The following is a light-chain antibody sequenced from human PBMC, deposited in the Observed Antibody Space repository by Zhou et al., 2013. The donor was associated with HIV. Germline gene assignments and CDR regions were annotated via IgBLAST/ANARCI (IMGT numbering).Light chain of an antibody. CDR3: QKYSSAPFT. J-gene: IGKJ3*01. V-gene: IGKV1-5*03. CDR2: KAS. Sequence: DIQMTQSPSTLSASLGDRVTITCRASQRISTWLAWYQQKPGKAPKLLIYKASTLESGVPSSFSGSGSGTDFTLTISSLQPEDVATYYCQKYSSAPFTFGPGTKVDI. CDR1: QRISTW.